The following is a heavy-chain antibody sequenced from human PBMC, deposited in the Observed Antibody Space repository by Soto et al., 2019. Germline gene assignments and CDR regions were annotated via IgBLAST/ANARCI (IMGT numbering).Heavy chain of an antibody. D-gene: IGHD2-15*01. CDR2: VNHSGGT. V-gene: IGHV4-34*01. CDR3: ASARFDS. Sequence: PSETLSLTCAGYGGSLSANYWTWIRQPPGKGLEWIGEVNHSGGTNYNPSLRSRVTISVDTSQYQFTLKLSSVTAADTAMYYCASARFDSWGQGTLVTVSS. CDR1: GGSLSANY. J-gene: IGHJ4*02.